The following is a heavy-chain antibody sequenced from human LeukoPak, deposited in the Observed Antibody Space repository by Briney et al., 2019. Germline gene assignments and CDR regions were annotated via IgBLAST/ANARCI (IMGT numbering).Heavy chain of an antibody. V-gene: IGHV6-1*01. Sequence: QTLSLTCAISGDSVSINSAAWNWIRQSPSRGLEWLGRTYYMSKWYNDYAVSVKSRITINPDTSKNQFSLQLRSVPPEDTAVYYCTSGSISWRGFDSWGQGTLVTVSS. D-gene: IGHD6-13*01. J-gene: IGHJ4*02. CDR2: TYYMSKWYN. CDR3: TSGSISWRGFDS. CDR1: GDSVSINSAA.